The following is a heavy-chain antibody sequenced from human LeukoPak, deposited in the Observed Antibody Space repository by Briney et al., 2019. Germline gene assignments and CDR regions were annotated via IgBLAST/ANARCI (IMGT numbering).Heavy chain of an antibody. CDR1: GYTFTNYG. V-gene: IGHV1-18*01. CDR3: AREESIGRYQFLHEY. CDR2: ISADNGNT. D-gene: IGHD1-26*01. J-gene: IGHJ4*02. Sequence: ASVRVSCKASGYTFTNYGISWVRQAPGQGLEWMGWISADNGNTYYTQNFQGRVSMTTDKSTSTASMEVRSLRSDDTAVYYCAREESIGRYQFLHEYWGQGTLVTVSS.